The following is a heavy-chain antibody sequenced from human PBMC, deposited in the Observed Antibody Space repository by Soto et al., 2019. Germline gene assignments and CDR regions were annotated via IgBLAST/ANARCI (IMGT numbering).Heavy chain of an antibody. J-gene: IGHJ4*02. CDR2: IDRTGSI. V-gene: IGHV4-34*01. Sequence: ETLSLTCAVYGGSVSAYFWTWIRQPPGKGLEWIGEIDRTGSITHSSSLSSRVIISVDTSKNQFSLTLSSVTAADTAVYYCATYCNGGGCFLDSWGQGTLVTVSS. D-gene: IGHD2-8*02. CDR3: ATYCNGGGCFLDS. CDR1: GGSVSAYF.